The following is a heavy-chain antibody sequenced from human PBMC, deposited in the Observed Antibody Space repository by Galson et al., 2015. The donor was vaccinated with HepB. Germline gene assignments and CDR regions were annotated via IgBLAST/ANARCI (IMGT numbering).Heavy chain of an antibody. CDR2: ISPSGEFK. Sequence: SLRLSCAVSGGTFSSYGINWVRQAPGKGLGWVSSISPSGEFKYYADSVRGRFAVSRDNSKNILYLQMNSLRAEDTALYYCAIWVTSGRHFDTWGRGTLITVSS. V-gene: IGHV3-23*01. D-gene: IGHD1-26*01. J-gene: IGHJ4*02. CDR3: AIWVTSGRHFDT. CDR1: GGTFSSYG.